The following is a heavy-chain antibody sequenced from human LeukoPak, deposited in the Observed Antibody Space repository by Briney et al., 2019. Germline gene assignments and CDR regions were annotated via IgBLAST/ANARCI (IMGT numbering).Heavy chain of an antibody. Sequence: GRSLRLSCAASGFTFDDYAMHWVRQAPGKGLEWVSGISWNSGSIGYADSVKGRFTISRDNAKNSLYLQMNSLRAEDTALYYCAKDASGSDYYYMDVWGKGTTVTVSS. CDR2: ISWNSGSI. CDR3: AKDASGSDYYYMDV. V-gene: IGHV3-9*01. J-gene: IGHJ6*03. D-gene: IGHD3-10*01. CDR1: GFTFDDYA.